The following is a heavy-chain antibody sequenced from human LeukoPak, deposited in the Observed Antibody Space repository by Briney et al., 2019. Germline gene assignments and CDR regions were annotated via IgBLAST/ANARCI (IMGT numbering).Heavy chain of an antibody. D-gene: IGHD5-12*01. CDR1: GFTFSSYA. Sequence: GGSLRLSCAASGFTFSSYAMSWVRQAPGKGLEWVSYISSSGSTIYYADSVKGRFTISRDNAKNSLYLQMNSLRAEDTAVYYCARSKDGYNYLYYWGQGTLVTVSS. CDR2: ISSSGSTI. CDR3: ARSKDGYNYLYY. V-gene: IGHV3-48*04. J-gene: IGHJ4*02.